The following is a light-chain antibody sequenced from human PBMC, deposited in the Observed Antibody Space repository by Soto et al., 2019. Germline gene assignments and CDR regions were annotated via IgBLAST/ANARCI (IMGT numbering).Light chain of an antibody. V-gene: IGKV1-5*01. CDR2: DAS. Sequence: DIQMTQSPAILSASVGDRVTITCRSSQTITNWLAWYQQKPGKAPRLLIYDASSLESLVPSRFSGSGSGTEFNLTISSLQSEDFATYYCQQYKSFWTFGQGTKVDIK. CDR1: QTITNW. CDR3: QQYKSFWT. J-gene: IGKJ1*01.